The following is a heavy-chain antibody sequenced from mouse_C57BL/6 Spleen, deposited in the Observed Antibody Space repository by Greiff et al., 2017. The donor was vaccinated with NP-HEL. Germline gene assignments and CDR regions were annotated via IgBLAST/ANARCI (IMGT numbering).Heavy chain of an antibody. J-gene: IGHJ2*01. CDR1: GFNIKDYY. CDR3: ATTGTDFDY. V-gene: IGHV14-2*01. CDR2: IDPEDGET. Sequence: VQLQQSGAELVKPGASVKLSCTASGFNIKDYYMHWVKQRTEQGLEWIGRIDPEDGETKYAPNFQGKATITADTASNTAYLQLSGLTSEDTAVYYCATTGTDFDYWGQGTTLTVSS. D-gene: IGHD4-1*02.